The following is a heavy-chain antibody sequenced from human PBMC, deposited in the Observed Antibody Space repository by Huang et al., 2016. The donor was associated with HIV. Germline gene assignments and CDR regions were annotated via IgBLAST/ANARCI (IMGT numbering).Heavy chain of an antibody. D-gene: IGHD2-2*01. CDR2: IIAMYATT. J-gene: IGHJ6*02. V-gene: IGHV1-69*01. Sequence: QVQLVQSGAEVKKPGSSVKVSCKASGGTFSSNAISWVRQAPGQGLEWMGGIIAMYATTNAAQKFQGRVTIIAHESTSTAYMELSSLTSEDTAVYYCALTLGYFYAMDVWGQGTTVTVSS. CDR3: ALTLGYFYAMDV. CDR1: GGTFSSNA.